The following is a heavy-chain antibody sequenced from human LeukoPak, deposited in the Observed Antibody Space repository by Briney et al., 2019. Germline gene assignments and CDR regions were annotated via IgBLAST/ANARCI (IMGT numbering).Heavy chain of an antibody. CDR2: IYYSGST. Sequence: SETLSLTCTVSGGSISSYYWSWIRQPPGKGLEWIGYIYYSGSTNYNPSLKSRVTISVDTSKNQFSLKLSSVTAADTAVYYCARRPLWFGESHWYFDLWGRGTLVTVSS. J-gene: IGHJ2*01. D-gene: IGHD3-10*01. CDR1: GGSISSYY. V-gene: IGHV4-59*01. CDR3: ARRPLWFGESHWYFDL.